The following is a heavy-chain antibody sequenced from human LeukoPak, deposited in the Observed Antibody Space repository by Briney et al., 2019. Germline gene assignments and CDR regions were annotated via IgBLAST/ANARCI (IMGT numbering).Heavy chain of an antibody. J-gene: IGHJ5*02. D-gene: IGHD2-21*01. Sequence: GASVKVSCKASGYTFTGYYMHWVRHAPGQGLEWMGWINPNSGGTNYAQKFQGRVTMTRDTSNSTAYMELSRLRSDDTAVYYCARGAPVFRWFDPWGQGTLVTVSS. CDR3: ARGAPVFRWFDP. CDR2: INPNSGGT. CDR1: GYTFTGYY. V-gene: IGHV1-2*02.